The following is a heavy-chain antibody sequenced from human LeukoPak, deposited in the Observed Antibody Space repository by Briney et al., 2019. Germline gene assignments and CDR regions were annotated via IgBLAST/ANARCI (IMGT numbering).Heavy chain of an antibody. D-gene: IGHD4-23*01. V-gene: IGHV3-48*01. CDR1: GFTFSSYS. CDR3: ASHYGGNSPGDFQH. CDR2: ISSSSSTI. J-gene: IGHJ1*01. Sequence: GGSLRLSCAASGFTFSSYSMNWVRQAPGKGLEWVSYISSSSSTIYYADSVKGRFTISRDNAKNSLYLQMNSLRAEDTAVYYCASHYGGNSPGDFQHWGQGTPVTVSS.